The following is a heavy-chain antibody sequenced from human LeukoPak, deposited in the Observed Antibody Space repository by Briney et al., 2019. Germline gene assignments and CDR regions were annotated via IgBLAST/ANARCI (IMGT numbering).Heavy chain of an antibody. CDR3: AEGSNYGDSSF. V-gene: IGHV3-66*02. D-gene: IGHD4-17*01. CDR1: GFAVSTNY. CDR2: IYSDGST. J-gene: IGHJ4*02. Sequence: GGSLRLSCAASGFAVSTNYLSWVRQAPGKGLEWVSVIYSDGSTYYTDSVKGRFTISRDNSKNTLYLQMNSLRPEDTAVYYCAEGSNYGDSSFWGQGTLVTVSS.